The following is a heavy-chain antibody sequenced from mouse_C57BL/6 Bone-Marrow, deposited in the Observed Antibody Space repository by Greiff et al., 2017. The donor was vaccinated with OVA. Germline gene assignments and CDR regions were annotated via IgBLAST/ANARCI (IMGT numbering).Heavy chain of an antibody. D-gene: IGHD1-1*01. Sequence: QVQLQQPGAELVKPGASVKVSCKASGYTFTSYWMHWVKQRPGQGLEWIGRIHPSDSDTNYNQKFKGKATLTVDKSSSTAYMQLSRLTVEDSVVYYCVIDGITTGVADWYFDVWGTGTTVTVSS. J-gene: IGHJ1*03. CDR2: IHPSDSDT. CDR3: VIDGITTGVADWYFDV. CDR1: GYTFTSYW. V-gene: IGHV1-74*01.